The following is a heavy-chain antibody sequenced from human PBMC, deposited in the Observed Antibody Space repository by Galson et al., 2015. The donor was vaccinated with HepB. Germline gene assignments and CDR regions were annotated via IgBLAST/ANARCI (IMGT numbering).Heavy chain of an antibody. CDR3: ARVVSGRYSGYVFYYFDY. CDR1: GGSIRSYY. V-gene: IGHV4-59*01. D-gene: IGHD5-12*01. J-gene: IGHJ4*02. CDR2: IYYSGST. Sequence: LSLTCTVSGGSIRSYYWSWIRQPPGKGLEWIGYIYYSGSTNYNPSLKSRVTISVDTSKNQFSLKLSSVTAADTAVYYCARVVSGRYSGYVFYYFDYWGQGTLVTVSS.